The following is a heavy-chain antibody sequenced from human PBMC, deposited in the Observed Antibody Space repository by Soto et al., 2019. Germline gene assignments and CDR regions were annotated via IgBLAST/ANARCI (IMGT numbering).Heavy chain of an antibody. Sequence: GGSLRLSCAASGFTFSNYVMSWVRQAPGKGLEWVSGISGSGGSTYYADSVKGRFTISRDNSKNTLYLQMNSLRAEDTAVYYCAIVETAAGLSSLVIWGQGTMVTVS. V-gene: IGHV3-23*01. J-gene: IGHJ3*02. D-gene: IGHD1-1*01. CDR1: GFTFSNYV. CDR3: AIVETAAGLSSLVI. CDR2: ISGSGGST.